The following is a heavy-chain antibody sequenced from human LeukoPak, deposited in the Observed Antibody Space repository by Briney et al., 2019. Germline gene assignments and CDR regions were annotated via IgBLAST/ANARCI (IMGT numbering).Heavy chain of an antibody. V-gene: IGHV1-69*13. Sequence: GASVKVSCKSSRGSFSTYTISWVRQAPGQRPEWMGGILPGLPTPNYAQKFQGRVTISADEYTRTAYMELNSLRSDDTAMYYCARSTNYGDGWFGPWGQGTLVTVSS. CDR3: ARSTNYGDGWFGP. CDR1: RGSFSTYT. J-gene: IGHJ5*02. D-gene: IGHD4/OR15-4a*01. CDR2: ILPGLPTP.